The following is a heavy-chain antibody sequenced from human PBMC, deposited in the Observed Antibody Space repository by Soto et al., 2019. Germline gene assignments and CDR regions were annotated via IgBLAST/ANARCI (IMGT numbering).Heavy chain of an antibody. J-gene: IGHJ4*02. V-gene: IGHV3-30*18. CDR1: GFTFSSYG. CDR3: AKAQGELWSSLFDY. CDR2: ISYDGSNK. Sequence: GGSLRLSCAASGFTFSSYGMHWVRQAPGKGLEWVAVISYDGSNKYYADSVKGRFTISRDNSKNTLYLQMNSLRAEDTAVYYCAKAQGELWSSLFDYWGQGTLVTVSS. D-gene: IGHD5-18*01.